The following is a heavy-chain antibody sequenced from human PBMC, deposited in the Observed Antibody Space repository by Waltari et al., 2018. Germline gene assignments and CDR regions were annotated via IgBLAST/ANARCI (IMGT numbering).Heavy chain of an antibody. V-gene: IGHV3-7*01. Sequence: EVKLVESGGGLVQPGGSLRLSCAASGFTRGNYWMRWVRQAPGKGLEWVANIMTDGREEYYVDSVRGRFTISRDNAKNSLYLQMNSLRPEDTAVYYCVRDQWFAFDIWGQGTMVTVSS. CDR1: GFTRGNYW. J-gene: IGHJ3*02. CDR3: VRDQWFAFDI. CDR2: IMTDGREE. D-gene: IGHD3-22*01.